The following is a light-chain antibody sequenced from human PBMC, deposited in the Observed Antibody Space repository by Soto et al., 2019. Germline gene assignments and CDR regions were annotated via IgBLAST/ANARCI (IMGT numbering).Light chain of an antibody. CDR2: DVS. Sequence: QSALTQPRSVSGSPGQSVAISCTGTSSDVGDYSFVSWYQQHPGKAPKLMIYDVSKRPSGVPDRFSGSESGNTASLIISGLQTDDEADYYCCSYAANFLVLGGGTKLTVL. V-gene: IGLV2-11*01. CDR1: SSDVGDYSF. J-gene: IGLJ2*01. CDR3: CSYAANFLV.